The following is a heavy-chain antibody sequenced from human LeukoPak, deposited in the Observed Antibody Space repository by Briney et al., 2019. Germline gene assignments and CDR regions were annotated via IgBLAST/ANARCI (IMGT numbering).Heavy chain of an antibody. V-gene: IGHV3-23*01. Sequence: GGSLRLSCAASGFTFSSYAVRWVRHATGKGLEWVSAISGSGGSTYYADSVKGRFTIYRDNSKNTLYLQMNSLRAEDTAVYSCAKFGEAYFDYWGQGTLVTVSS. J-gene: IGHJ4*02. D-gene: IGHD3-10*01. CDR3: AKFGEAYFDY. CDR2: ISGSGGST. CDR1: GFTFSSYA.